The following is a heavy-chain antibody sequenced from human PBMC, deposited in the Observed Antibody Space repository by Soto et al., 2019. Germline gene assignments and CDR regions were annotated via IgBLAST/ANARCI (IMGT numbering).Heavy chain of an antibody. CDR2: ISYDGSNK. J-gene: IGHJ4*02. V-gene: IGHV3-30*18. CDR3: AKYPEYSAYDATYFDY. Sequence: PGGSLRLSCETSAFTFRSYGMHWVRQAPGKGLQWVASISYDGSNKKYVDSVKGRFTVSRDNSKSTLYLQMNSLRKDDTAVYYCAKYPEYSAYDATYFDYWGQGAQVTSPQ. D-gene: IGHD5-12*01. CDR1: AFTFRSYG.